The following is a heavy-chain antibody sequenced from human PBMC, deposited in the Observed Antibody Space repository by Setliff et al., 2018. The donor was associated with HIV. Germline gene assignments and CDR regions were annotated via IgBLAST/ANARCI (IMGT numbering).Heavy chain of an antibody. CDR1: GYTFNGYA. V-gene: IGHV1-3*01. CDR3: ARGSSVGWEVLRTDY. Sequence: ASVKVSCKASGYTFNGYAINWVRQAPGQRLEWMGWINAVTGNTKYSQKFQGRVTITKDTSASTAYMELSRLGSEDTAVYYCARGSSVGWEVLRTDYWGQGTLVTV. J-gene: IGHJ4*02. CDR2: INAVTGNT. D-gene: IGHD1-26*01.